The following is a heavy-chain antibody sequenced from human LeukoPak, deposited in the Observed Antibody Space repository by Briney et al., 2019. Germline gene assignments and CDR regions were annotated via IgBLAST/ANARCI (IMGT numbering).Heavy chain of an antibody. Sequence: SETLPLTCTVSGCSISSYYWSRIRRPPAKGLVWIGYIYYSGSTSYNPSHKSRVTISVDTAKNQFSLKLSSVTAADTAVYSCARASLTPYYYYYYGMDVWGQGTTVTVSS. V-gene: IGHV4-59*01. J-gene: IGHJ6*02. CDR2: IYYSGST. CDR1: GCSISSYY. D-gene: IGHD1-14*01. CDR3: ARASLTPYYYYYYGMDV.